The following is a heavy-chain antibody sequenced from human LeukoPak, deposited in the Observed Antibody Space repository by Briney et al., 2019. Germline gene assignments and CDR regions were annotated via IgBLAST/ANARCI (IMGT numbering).Heavy chain of an antibody. J-gene: IGHJ4*02. Sequence: PGGSLRLSCAASGFTFSSYWMSWVRQAPGKGLEWVSFISSSSSYIYYADSVKGRFTISRDTAKNSLYLQMNSLRAEDTAVYYCARRESYCGGDCYSYWGQGTLVTVSS. CDR3: ARRESYCGGDCYSY. D-gene: IGHD2-21*02. CDR1: GFTFSSYW. CDR2: ISSSSSYI. V-gene: IGHV3-21*01.